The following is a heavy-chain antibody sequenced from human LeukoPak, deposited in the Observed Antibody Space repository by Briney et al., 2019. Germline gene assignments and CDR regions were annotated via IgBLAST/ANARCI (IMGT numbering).Heavy chain of an antibody. CDR1: GGSGSSGSYY. V-gene: IGHV4-61*01. D-gene: IGHD3-22*01. Sequence: PSETLSLTCTVSGGSGSSGSYYCSWIRQPPGKGLEWVGYIYYSGSTNYNPSRKSRVTISVDTSKNQFSLKLSSVTAADTAVYYCARGQLGYFLYYFDYWGQGTLVTVSS. CDR3: ARGQLGYFLYYFDY. J-gene: IGHJ4*02. CDR2: IYYSGST.